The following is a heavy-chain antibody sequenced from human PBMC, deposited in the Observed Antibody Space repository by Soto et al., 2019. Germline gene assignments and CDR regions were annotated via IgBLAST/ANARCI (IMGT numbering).Heavy chain of an antibody. Sequence: HPGGSLRLSCAGSGFTFSSYWMSWVRQAPGKGLEWVANIKQDGREKYYVDSVKGRFTISRDNAKNSLYLQMNSLRAEDTAVYYCAREPGSIDYWGQGTQVTVSS. CDR1: GFTFSSYW. J-gene: IGHJ4*02. CDR2: IKQDGREK. CDR3: AREPGSIDY. V-gene: IGHV3-7*01.